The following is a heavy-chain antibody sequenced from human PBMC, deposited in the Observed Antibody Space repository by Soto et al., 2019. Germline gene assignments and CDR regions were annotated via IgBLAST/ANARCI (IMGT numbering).Heavy chain of an antibody. V-gene: IGHV3-48*01. Sequence: EVQLVESGGGLVQPGGSLRLSCAASGFTSSSHSMSWVRQAPGKGLEWLSHIRASSGLTYYADSVKDRFTISRDDAKNLLYLQMNDLGAEDTAVYYCARETPGSIAYHYFEYWGQGALVTVSA. CDR2: IRASSGLT. J-gene: IGHJ4*02. CDR3: ARETPGSIAYHYFEY. CDR1: GFTSSSHS. D-gene: IGHD3-10*01.